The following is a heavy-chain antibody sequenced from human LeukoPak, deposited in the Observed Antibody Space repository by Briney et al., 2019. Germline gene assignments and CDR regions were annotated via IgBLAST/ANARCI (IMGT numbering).Heavy chain of an antibody. CDR1: GFTFSSYG. CDR2: ISYDGSNK. D-gene: IGHD2-2*01. CDR3: AKSGIVVVPAARPFDY. Sequence: GGSLRLSCAASGFTFSSYGMHWVRQAPGKGLEWVAVISYDGSNKYYADSVKGRFTISRDNSKNTLYLQMNSLRAEDTAVYYCAKSGIVVVPAARPFDYWGQGTLVTVSS. V-gene: IGHV3-30*18. J-gene: IGHJ4*02.